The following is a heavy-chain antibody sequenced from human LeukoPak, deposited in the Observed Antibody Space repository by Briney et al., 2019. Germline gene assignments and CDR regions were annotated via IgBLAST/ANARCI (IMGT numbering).Heavy chain of an antibody. CDR2: IFHSGIA. V-gene: IGHV4-30-4*08. J-gene: IGHJ5*02. CDR3: ARAVEASLQPRFDP. Sequence: PSETLSLTGTVSGDSNTSGDYYWSWIRQPPGKGLEWIGYIFHSGIAYYHPSLKSRVSISVETSKNRFSLNLNFVTAADTGLYFCARAVEASLQPRFDPWGLGILVTVSS. CDR1: GDSNTSGDYY. D-gene: IGHD3-16*02.